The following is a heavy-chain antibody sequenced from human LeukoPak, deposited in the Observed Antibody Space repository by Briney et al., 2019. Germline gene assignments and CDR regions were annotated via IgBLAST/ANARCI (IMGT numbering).Heavy chain of an antibody. V-gene: IGHV4-59*01. CDR2: IYYSGST. J-gene: IGHJ4*02. CDR3: ARATSGIAAAGRLYFDH. CDR1: GGSISSYY. Sequence: NPSETLSLTCTVSGGSISSYYWSWIRQPPGKGLEWIGYIYYSGSTNYNPSLKSRVTISVDTSKNQFSLKLSSVTAADTAVYYCARATSGIAAAGRLYFDHWGQGTLVTVSS. D-gene: IGHD6-13*01.